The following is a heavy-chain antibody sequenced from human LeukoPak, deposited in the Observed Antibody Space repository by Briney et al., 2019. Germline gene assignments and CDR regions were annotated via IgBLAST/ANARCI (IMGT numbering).Heavy chain of an antibody. D-gene: IGHD3-10*01. CDR2: ISSSSSYI. Sequence: GGSLRLSCAASGFTFSSYSMNWVRQAPGKGLEWVSSISSSSSYIYYADSVKGRFTISRDNAKNSLYLQMNSLRAEDTAVYYCARVWTDYYGSGSFDYWGQGTLVTVSS. CDR3: ARVWTDYYGSGSFDY. J-gene: IGHJ4*02. V-gene: IGHV3-21*01. CDR1: GFTFSSYS.